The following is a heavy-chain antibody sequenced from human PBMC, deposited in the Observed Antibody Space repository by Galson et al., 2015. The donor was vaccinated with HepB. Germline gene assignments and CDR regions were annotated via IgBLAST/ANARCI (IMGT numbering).Heavy chain of an antibody. CDR1: GFSFSYYD. V-gene: IGHV3-23*01. CDR3: AKDTDTGKRSCSLLSN. D-gene: IGHD1-14*01. J-gene: IGHJ4*02. Sequence: SLRLSCAASGFSFSYYDMTWVRQAPGKGLEWVSVISGSGGSTYYADSVKGRFTISRDNSKNTVYLQMNSLRAEDTAEYYCAKDTDTGKRSCSLLSNWGQGTLVTVSS. CDR2: ISGSGGST.